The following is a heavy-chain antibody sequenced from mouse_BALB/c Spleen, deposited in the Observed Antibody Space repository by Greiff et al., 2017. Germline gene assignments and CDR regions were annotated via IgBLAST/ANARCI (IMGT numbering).Heavy chain of an antibody. Sequence: EVKLQESGPGLVKPSQSLSLTCSVTGYSITSGYYWNWIRQFPGNKLEWMGYISYDGSNNYNPSLKNRTSITSDTSKNQFFLKLNSVTTEDTATYYCASLAGYDYPWFAYWGQGTLVTVSA. V-gene: IGHV3-6*02. D-gene: IGHD2-4*01. CDR2: ISYDGSN. CDR3: ASLAGYDYPWFAY. CDR1: GYSITSGYY. J-gene: IGHJ3*01.